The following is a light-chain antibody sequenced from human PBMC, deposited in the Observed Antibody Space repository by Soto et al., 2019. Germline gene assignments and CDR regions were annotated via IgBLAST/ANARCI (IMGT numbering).Light chain of an antibody. J-gene: IGKJ1*01. V-gene: IGKV1-5*03. Sequence: DIQMTQSPSTLSASVGDRVTITCRASQSITDRLAWYQQKPGRAPKVLIYKASTLESGVPSRFSASGFGTEFTLTISSLQPDDFATYYCQEYTTSFTWTFGPGTKVDIK. CDR2: KAS. CDR3: QEYTTSFTWT. CDR1: QSITDR.